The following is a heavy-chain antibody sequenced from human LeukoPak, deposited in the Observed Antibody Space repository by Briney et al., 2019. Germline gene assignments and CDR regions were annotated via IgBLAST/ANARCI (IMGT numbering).Heavy chain of an antibody. CDR3: ASAAYCAGDCYAFFDC. Sequence: GGSLRLSCAASGFVFSNYDMHWVRQSPRKGLEWVAHNKQYADSVKGRFTISRDTSKNNLYLQMDSLRTEDTAVYYCASAAYCAGDCYAFFDCWGQGTLVTVSS. J-gene: IGHJ4*02. CDR1: GFVFSNYD. V-gene: IGHV3-30*03. D-gene: IGHD2-21*02. CDR2: NK.